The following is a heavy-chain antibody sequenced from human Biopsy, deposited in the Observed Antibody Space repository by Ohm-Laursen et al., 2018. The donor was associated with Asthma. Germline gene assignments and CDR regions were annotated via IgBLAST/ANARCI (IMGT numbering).Heavy chain of an antibody. D-gene: IGHD2-2*01. J-gene: IGHJ6*02. Sequence: SETLSLTCAFYGGSFSGYYWSWIRQPPGKGLEWIGEINHSGSTNYNPSLKSRVTISVDTSKNQFSLKLSSVTAADTAVYYCARVVGGYCSSTSCYGGYYYGMDVWGQGTTVTVSS. CDR3: ARVVGGYCSSTSCYGGYYYGMDV. CDR2: INHSGST. CDR1: GGSFSGYY. V-gene: IGHV4-34*01.